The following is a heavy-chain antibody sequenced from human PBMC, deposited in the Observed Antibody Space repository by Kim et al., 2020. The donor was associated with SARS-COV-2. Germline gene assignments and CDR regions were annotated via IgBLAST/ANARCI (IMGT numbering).Heavy chain of an antibody. D-gene: IGHD3-10*01. Sequence: GGSLRLSCAASGFTFSSYGMHWVRQAPGKGLEWVAVISYDGSNKYYADSVKGRFTISRDNSKNTLYLQMNSLRAEDTAVYYCAREGRRGIVWFHFQHWGQGTLVTVSS. V-gene: IGHV3-33*05. CDR3: AREGRRGIVWFHFQH. CDR2: ISYDGSNK. CDR1: GFTFSSYG. J-gene: IGHJ1*01.